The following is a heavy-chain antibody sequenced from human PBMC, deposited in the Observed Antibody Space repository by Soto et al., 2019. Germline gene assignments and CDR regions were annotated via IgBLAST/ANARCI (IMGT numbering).Heavy chain of an antibody. Sequence: QAFSLTIPSSWGSLSSNSGACNCSGQSPSRGLEWLGRTYYRSKWYNDYAVSVKSRITINPDTPKNQFSRQLNSVTPEATAVYYCARASGSYYGSGSFSYYGMDVWGQGTTVTVSS. CDR2: TYYRSKWYN. D-gene: IGHD3-10*01. CDR3: ARASGSYYGSGSFSYYGMDV. CDR1: WGSLSSNSGA. V-gene: IGHV6-1*01. J-gene: IGHJ6*02.